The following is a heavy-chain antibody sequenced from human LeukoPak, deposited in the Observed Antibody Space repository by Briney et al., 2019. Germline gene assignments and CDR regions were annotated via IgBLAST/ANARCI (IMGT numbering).Heavy chain of an antibody. D-gene: IGHD5-12*01. V-gene: IGHV3-23*01. CDR1: GFTFSSYA. Sequence: GGSLRLSCAASGFTFSSYAMSWVRQAPGKGLEWVSAISGSGGSTYYADSVKGRFTISRDNSKNTLYLQMNSLRAEDTAVYYCAKDRGVATIGSYYFDYWGQGTLVTVSS. CDR3: AKDRGVATIGSYYFDY. J-gene: IGHJ4*02. CDR2: ISGSGGST.